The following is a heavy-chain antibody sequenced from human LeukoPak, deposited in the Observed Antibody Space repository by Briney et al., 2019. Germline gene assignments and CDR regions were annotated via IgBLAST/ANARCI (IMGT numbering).Heavy chain of an antibody. CDR1: GFIFSSYS. CDR2: ITSSSSYI. J-gene: IGHJ4*02. Sequence: GGSLRLSCAASGFIFSSYSMNWVRQAPGKGLEWVSSITSSSSYIYYADSVKGRFTISRDNAKNSLYLQMNSLRAEDTAVYYCARAFADGYNSSPFDHWGQGTLVTVSS. D-gene: IGHD5-24*01. V-gene: IGHV3-21*01. CDR3: ARAFADGYNSSPFDH.